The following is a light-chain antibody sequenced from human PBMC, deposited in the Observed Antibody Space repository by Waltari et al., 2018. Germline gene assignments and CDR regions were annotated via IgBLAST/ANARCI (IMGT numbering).Light chain of an antibody. Sequence: EIVLTQSPGTLSLSPGERATLSCWASQSVGKFLAWYQKKPGQAPRLLIYDASSRATGIPDRFSGSGFGTDFSLTISRLEPEDFAVYYCQHYVRLPVSFGQGTKVGIK. V-gene: IGKV3-20*01. J-gene: IGKJ1*01. CDR3: QHYVRLPVS. CDR1: QSVGKF. CDR2: DAS.